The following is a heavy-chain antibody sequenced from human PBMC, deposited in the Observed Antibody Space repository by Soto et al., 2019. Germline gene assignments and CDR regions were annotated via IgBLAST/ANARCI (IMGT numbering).Heavy chain of an antibody. CDR3: AAGDYYHSSGYYFYYYTMDV. V-gene: IGHV4-39*01. D-gene: IGHD3-22*01. CDR2: VYYGGST. CDR1: GDSISSSSYY. Sequence: SETLSLTCTVSGDSISSSSYYWGWIRQPPGKGLEWIANVYYGGSTYYNPSLKSRVTISVETSKSQFSLKLSSVTAADTAVYYCAAGDYYHSSGYYFYYYTMDVWGQGTTVTVSS. J-gene: IGHJ6*02.